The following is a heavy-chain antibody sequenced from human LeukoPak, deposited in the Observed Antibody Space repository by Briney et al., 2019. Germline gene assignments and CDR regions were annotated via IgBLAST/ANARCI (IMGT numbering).Heavy chain of an antibody. CDR2: IYYSGST. J-gene: IGHJ6*03. D-gene: IGHD5-24*01. CDR1: GGSISSSSYY. CDR3: ARLTDGSNLGLYFYYMDV. V-gene: IGHV4-39*01. Sequence: SETLSLACTLSGGSISSSSYYWGWIRQLPAKGLEWIGSIYYSGSTYYNPSLKSRLTISADTSKNQFSLKLSSVTAADTAVYYCARLTDGSNLGLYFYYMDVWGKGTTVTVSS.